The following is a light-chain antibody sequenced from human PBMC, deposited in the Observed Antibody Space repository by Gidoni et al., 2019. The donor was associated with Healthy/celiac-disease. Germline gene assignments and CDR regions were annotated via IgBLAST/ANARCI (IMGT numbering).Light chain of an antibody. CDR2: DAS. V-gene: IGKV3-11*01. Sequence: EIVLTQSPATLSLSPGERATLSCRASQSVSSYLAWYQQKPGQAPRLLIYDASNRATGIPARFSGSGSGTDFTLTISSLEPEDFAVYYCQRRSNWPPWYSFGQGTKQEIK. CDR1: QSVSSY. CDR3: QRRSNWPPWYS. J-gene: IGKJ2*03.